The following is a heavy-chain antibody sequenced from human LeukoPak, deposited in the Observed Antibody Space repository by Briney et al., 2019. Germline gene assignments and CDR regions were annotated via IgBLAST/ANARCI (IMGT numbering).Heavy chain of an antibody. CDR1: GGTFSSYA. CDR3: ASPPGGITGTTTYYYGMDV. J-gene: IGHJ6*02. Sequence: SVKVSCKASGGTFSSYAISWVRQAPGQGLEWMGGIIPIFGTANYAQKFQGRVTITADESTSAAYMELSSLRSEDTAVYYCASPPGGITGTTTYYYGMDVWGQGTTVTVSS. V-gene: IGHV1-69*13. D-gene: IGHD1-7*01. CDR2: IIPIFGTA.